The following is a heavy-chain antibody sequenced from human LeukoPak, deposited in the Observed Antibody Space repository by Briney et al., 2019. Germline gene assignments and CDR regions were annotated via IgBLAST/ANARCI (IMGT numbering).Heavy chain of an antibody. V-gene: IGHV3-49*04. Sequence: GRSLRLSCTASGFTFGDYAMSWVRQAPGKGLEWVGFIRIKAYGETTEDAASVKGRFTISRDDSKSIAYLQMNSLKIEDTAVYYCTRDRRGYHYFDYWGQGALVTVSS. CDR2: IRIKAYGETT. J-gene: IGHJ4*02. CDR1: GFTFGDYA. CDR3: TRDRRGYHYFDY. D-gene: IGHD1-1*01.